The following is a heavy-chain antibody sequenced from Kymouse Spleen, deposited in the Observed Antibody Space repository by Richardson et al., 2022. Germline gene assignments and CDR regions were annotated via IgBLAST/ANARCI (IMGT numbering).Heavy chain of an antibody. CDR1: GFTFSSYG. J-gene: IGHJ4*02. Sequence: QVQLVESGGGVVQPGRSLRLSCAASGFTFSSYGMHWVRQAPGKGLEWVAVIWYDGSNKYYADSVKGRFTISRDNSKNTLYLQMNSLRAEDTAVYYCARGGYNWNYGNFDYWGQGTLVTVSS. CDR2: IWYDGSNK. V-gene: IGHV3-33*01. CDR3: ARGGYNWNYGNFDY. D-gene: IGHD1-7*01.